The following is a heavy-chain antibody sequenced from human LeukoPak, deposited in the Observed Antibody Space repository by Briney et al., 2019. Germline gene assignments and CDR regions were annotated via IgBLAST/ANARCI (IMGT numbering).Heavy chain of an antibody. D-gene: IGHD6-6*01. CDR3: SVFRSSSRDYYYYYMDV. V-gene: IGHV3-73*01. CDR1: GFTFSGSA. Sequence: PGGSLRLSCAASGFTFSGSAMHWVRQASGKGLEWVGRIRSKANSYATAYAASVKGRFTISRDDSKNTAYLQMNSLKTEDTAVYYCSVFRSSSRDYYYYYMDVWGKGTTATVSS. J-gene: IGHJ6*03. CDR2: IRSKANSYAT.